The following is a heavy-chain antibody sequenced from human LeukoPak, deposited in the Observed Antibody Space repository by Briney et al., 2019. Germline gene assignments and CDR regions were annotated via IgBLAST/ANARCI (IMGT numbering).Heavy chain of an antibody. CDR1: GFSFNDAW. V-gene: IGHV3-15*01. J-gene: IGHJ4*02. Sequence: GGSLRLSCAASGFSFNDAWMTWVRQAPGKGLEWVGRIKSKIDGETADYAAPVKGRFTISKDDSKNTLYLQMNSLKTEDTAVYYCTTNTAPDYYGSGSYYNVIWGQGTLVTVSS. CDR3: TTNTAPDYYGSGSYYNVI. CDR2: IKSKIDGETA. D-gene: IGHD3-10*01.